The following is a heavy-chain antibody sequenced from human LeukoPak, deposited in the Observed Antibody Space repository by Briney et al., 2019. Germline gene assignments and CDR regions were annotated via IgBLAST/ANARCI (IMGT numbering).Heavy chain of an antibody. Sequence: SETLSHTCAVYGGSFSDYYWSWIRQPPGKGLEWIGEINHSGSTNYNPSLKSRVTISVDTSKNQFSLKLSSVTAADTAVYYCARARAFGVVITYWGQGTLVTVSS. J-gene: IGHJ4*02. CDR2: INHSGST. CDR3: ARARAFGVVITY. V-gene: IGHV4-34*01. D-gene: IGHD3-3*01. CDR1: GGSFSDYY.